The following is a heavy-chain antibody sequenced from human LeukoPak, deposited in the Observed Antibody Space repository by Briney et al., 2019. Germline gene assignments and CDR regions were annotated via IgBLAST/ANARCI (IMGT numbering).Heavy chain of an antibody. CDR1: GGTFSSYA. D-gene: IGHD1-14*01. Sequence: GSSVKVSCKASGGTFSSYAISWVRQAPGQGLEWMGGIIPIFGTANYAQKFQGRVTITADESTSTAYMELSSLRAEDTAVYYCARDLAGQPPYYYYYMDVWGKGTTVTVS. J-gene: IGHJ6*03. V-gene: IGHV1-69*01. CDR3: ARDLAGQPPYYYYYMDV. CDR2: IIPIFGTA.